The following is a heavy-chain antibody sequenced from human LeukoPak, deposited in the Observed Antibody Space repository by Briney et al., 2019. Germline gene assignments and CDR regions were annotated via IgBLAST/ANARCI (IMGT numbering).Heavy chain of an antibody. V-gene: IGHV4-59*08. D-gene: IGHD3-22*01. CDR1: GGSISSYY. Sequence: PSDTLSLTCTVSGGSISSYYWSWIRQPPGKGLERIGYTYYSGSTNYNPTLKSRVTISVDTSKNQFSLKLSSVTAADTAVYYCARRGLNYDSSGYYCDAFDIWGQGTMVTVSS. CDR3: ARRGLNYDSSGYYCDAFDI. CDR2: TYYSGST. J-gene: IGHJ3*02.